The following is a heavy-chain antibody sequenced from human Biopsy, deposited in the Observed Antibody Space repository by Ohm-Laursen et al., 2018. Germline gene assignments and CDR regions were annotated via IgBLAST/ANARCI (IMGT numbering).Heavy chain of an antibody. V-gene: IGHV3-21*06. Sequence: SLRLSCAASGFSLRNYTINWVRQAPGKGLEWVSSISRSTSHILYAETLKGRFTSSRDNAKNSVHLQMNSLRAEGTGVYYCARGRSHLLPDHDWFDPWGQGTLVTVSS. CDR1: GFSLRNYT. CDR2: ISRSTSHI. J-gene: IGHJ5*02. CDR3: ARGRSHLLPDHDWFDP. D-gene: IGHD1-14*01.